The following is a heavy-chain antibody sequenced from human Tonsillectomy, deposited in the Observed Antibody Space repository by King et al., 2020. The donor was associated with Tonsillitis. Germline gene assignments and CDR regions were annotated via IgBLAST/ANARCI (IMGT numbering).Heavy chain of an antibody. V-gene: IGHV3-9*01. D-gene: IGHD3/OR15-3a*01. CDR3: AKGLGLLQDWVNAFDI. CDR1: GFTFDDYA. CDR2: ISWKSGSI. J-gene: IGHJ3*02. Sequence: QLVQSGGGLVQPGGSLRLSCAASGFTFDDYAMHWVRQAPGKGLDWGSGISWKSGSIGYADSVKGRFTIYRDNAKKSLYLQMSSLRAEDTAFYYCAKGLGLLQDWVNAFDIWGQGTMVTVSS.